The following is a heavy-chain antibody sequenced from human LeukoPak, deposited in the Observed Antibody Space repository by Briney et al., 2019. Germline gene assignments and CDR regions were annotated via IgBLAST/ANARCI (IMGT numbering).Heavy chain of an antibody. CDR1: GLTFSSYG. CDR3: ARDLLVRGVFDY. CDR2: ISSNGDST. D-gene: IGHD3-10*01. J-gene: IGHJ4*02. V-gene: IGHV3-64*01. Sequence: GGSLRLPCAASGLTFSSYGMQWVRQAPGKGLEYVSAISSNGDSTYYANSVKGRFTISRDNSKNTLYLQMGSLRAEDTAVYYCARDLLVRGVFDYWGQGTLVTVSS.